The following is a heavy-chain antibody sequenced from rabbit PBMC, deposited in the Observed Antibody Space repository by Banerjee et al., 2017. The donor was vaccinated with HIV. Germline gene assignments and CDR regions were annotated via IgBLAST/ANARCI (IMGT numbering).Heavy chain of an antibody. Sequence: QEQLVESGGGLVQPEGSLTLTCKASGFDFSSNAMCWVRQAPGKGLEWIACIYAGDGYTYYASWAKGRFTISKTSSTTVTLQMTSLTAADTATYFCARSYSGYGSAMAYVNLWGQGTLVTVS. V-gene: IGHV1S47*01. CDR3: ARSYSGYGSAMAYVNL. D-gene: IGHD7-1*01. CDR1: GFDFSSNA. CDR2: IYAGDGYT. J-gene: IGHJ4*01.